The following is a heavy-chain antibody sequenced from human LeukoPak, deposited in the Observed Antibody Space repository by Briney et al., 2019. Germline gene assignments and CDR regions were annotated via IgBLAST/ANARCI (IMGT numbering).Heavy chain of an antibody. Sequence: GGSLRLSCTASGFTFGDYAMSWVRQAPGKGLEWVGFIRSKAYGGTTEYAASVKGRFTISRDDSKSIAYLQMNSLKTEDTAVYYCTRDGVVASPFLIDYYYMDVWGKGTTVTISS. CDR1: GFTFGDYA. CDR2: IRSKAYGGTT. D-gene: IGHD5-12*01. V-gene: IGHV3-49*04. J-gene: IGHJ6*03. CDR3: TRDGVVASPFLIDYYYMDV.